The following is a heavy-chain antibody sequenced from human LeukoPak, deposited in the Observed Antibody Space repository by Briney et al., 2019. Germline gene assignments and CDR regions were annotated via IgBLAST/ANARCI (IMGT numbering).Heavy chain of an antibody. Sequence: GGSLRLSCAASGFIFSYHWMSWVRQAPGKGLEWVANIKQDGSDKYYVDSVKGRFTISRDNAKNSLYLQMNSLSAEDTAMYYCTRDLTNWNDATFDIWGQGTMVTVSS. CDR1: GFIFSYHW. V-gene: IGHV3-7*01. CDR2: IKQDGSDK. J-gene: IGHJ3*02. CDR3: TRDLTNWNDATFDI. D-gene: IGHD1-1*01.